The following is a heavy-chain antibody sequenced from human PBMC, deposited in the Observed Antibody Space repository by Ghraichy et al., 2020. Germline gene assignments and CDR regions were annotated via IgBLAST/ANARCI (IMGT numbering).Heavy chain of an antibody. CDR1: GFTFSANW. Sequence: GGSLRLSCAASGFTFSANWMSWVRQAPGKGLEWVAHINQDGSQRNYVDSVRGRFTVSRDYAKNSVYLQMDCLRVEDTAVYYCARDSVVAGPWGQGTLVTVSP. CDR2: INQDGSQR. J-gene: IGHJ5*02. V-gene: IGHV3-7*01. CDR3: ARDSVVAGP. D-gene: IGHD2-15*01.